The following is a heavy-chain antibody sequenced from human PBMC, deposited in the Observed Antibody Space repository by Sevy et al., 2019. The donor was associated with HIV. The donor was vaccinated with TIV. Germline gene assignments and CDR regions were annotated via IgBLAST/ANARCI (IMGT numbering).Heavy chain of an antibody. J-gene: IGHJ5*01. V-gene: IGHV3-21*06. CDR3: ARDRDYYGSGTFDA. D-gene: IGHD3-10*01. CDR2: ISSGSSYI. Sequence: GGSLRLSCAASGFTFSYYTMNWVRQAPGKGLEWVSYISSGSSYISYTDSVKGRFTISRDNAKNSLYLRMHSLGPKDADMYFCARDRDYYGSGTFDAWGQGTTVTVSS. CDR1: GFTFSYYT.